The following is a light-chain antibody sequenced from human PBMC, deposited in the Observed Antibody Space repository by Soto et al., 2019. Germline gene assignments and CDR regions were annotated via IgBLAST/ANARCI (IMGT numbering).Light chain of an antibody. CDR2: SSS. Sequence: DIQMTQSPSSVSASVGDRVTITCRARQGIGTSLGWYQQKPGKAPKLLIYSSSTLQSEVPSRFSGSGSGTDFTLTISSLQTVDFATYYCQQGNSFPLTFGGGTKVEMK. J-gene: IGKJ4*01. V-gene: IGKV1D-12*01. CDR1: QGIGTS. CDR3: QQGNSFPLT.